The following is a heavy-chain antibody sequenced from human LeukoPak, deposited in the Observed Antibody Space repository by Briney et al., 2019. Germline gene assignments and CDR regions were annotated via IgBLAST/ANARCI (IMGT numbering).Heavy chain of an antibody. CDR3: ARASSSWIKFDY. J-gene: IGHJ4*02. V-gene: IGHV3-23*01. CDR1: GFTFSSYA. D-gene: IGHD6-13*01. CDR2: ISGSGGST. Sequence: GGSLRLSCAASGFTFSSYAMSWVRQAPGKGLEWVSAISGSGGSTYYADSVKGRFTISRDNSKNTLYLQMNSLRAEDTAVYYCARASSSWIKFDYWGQGTLVTVSS.